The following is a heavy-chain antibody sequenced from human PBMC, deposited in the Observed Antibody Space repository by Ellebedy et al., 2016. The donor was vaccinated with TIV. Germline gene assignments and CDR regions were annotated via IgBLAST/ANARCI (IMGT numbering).Heavy chain of an antibody. V-gene: IGHV3-74*01. D-gene: IGHD2-15*01. CDR3: ANPPAQMVVYFDS. J-gene: IGHJ4*02. CDR1: GFTFSNYW. Sequence: GESLKISCAASGFTFSNYWIHWVRQAPGKGLVWLSRINRDGISANYADSVKGRFSISRDNSKNPLYVQMNSLRAEDTAVYYCANPPAQMVVYFDSWGQGTLVTVSA. CDR2: INRDGISA.